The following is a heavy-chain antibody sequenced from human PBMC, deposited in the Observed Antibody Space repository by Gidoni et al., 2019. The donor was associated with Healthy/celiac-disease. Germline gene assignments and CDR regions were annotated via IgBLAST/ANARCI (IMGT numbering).Heavy chain of an antibody. CDR1: GFPFRSYA. J-gene: IGHJ4*02. V-gene: IGHV3-64D*08. D-gene: IGHD3-22*01. CDR2: ISSNGGST. Sequence: EVQLVESGVGLVQPVGALRLCCAASGFPFRSYAMDWVRQAPGKGLASVSAISSNGGSTYYADSVKGRFTISRDNSKNTLYLQMRSLRAEATAVYFCVKWGYHYDSSGYYYEGNFDYWGQGTLVTVSS. CDR3: VKWGYHYDSSGYYYEGNFDY.